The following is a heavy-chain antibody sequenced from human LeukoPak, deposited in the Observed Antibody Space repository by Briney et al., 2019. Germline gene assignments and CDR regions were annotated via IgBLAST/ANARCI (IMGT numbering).Heavy chain of an antibody. CDR1: GFTFSDYY. J-gene: IGHJ3*02. Sequence: GGSLRLSCAASGFTFSDYYMSWVRQAPGKGLEWVSVIYSGGSTYYADSVKGRFTISRDNSKNTLYLQMNSLRAEDTAVYYCARDIGLGANSGSYRGDIWGQGTMVTVSS. V-gene: IGHV3-66*01. CDR3: ARDIGLGANSGSYRGDI. CDR2: IYSGGST. D-gene: IGHD1-26*01.